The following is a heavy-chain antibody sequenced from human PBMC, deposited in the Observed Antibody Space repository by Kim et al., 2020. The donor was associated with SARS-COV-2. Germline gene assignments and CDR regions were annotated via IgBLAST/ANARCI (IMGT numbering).Heavy chain of an antibody. D-gene: IGHD6-13*01. Sequence: GGSLRLSCVASGLSFSNYWVSWARQAPGKGLEWVANTNQGGSAKFYVDSVKGRFTISRDNAKNSLYLQMTSLRAEDTAMYYCAAAGLDYWVQGALVTVSS. V-gene: IGHV3-7*01. CDR1: GLSFSNYW. CDR3: AAAGLDY. CDR2: TNQGGSAK. J-gene: IGHJ4*02.